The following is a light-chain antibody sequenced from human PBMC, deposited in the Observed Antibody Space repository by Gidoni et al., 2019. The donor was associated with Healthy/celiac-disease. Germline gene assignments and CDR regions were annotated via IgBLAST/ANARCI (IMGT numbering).Light chain of an antibody. CDR2: GNS. J-gene: IGLJ2*01. CDR3: QSYDSSLSGPVV. CDR1: SSNIGAGYD. V-gene: IGLV1-40*01. Sequence: CTGSSSNIGAGYDVHWYQQLPGTAPKLLIYGNSNRPSGVPDRVSGSKSGTSASLAITGLQAEDEADYYCQSYDSSLSGPVVFGGGTKLTVL.